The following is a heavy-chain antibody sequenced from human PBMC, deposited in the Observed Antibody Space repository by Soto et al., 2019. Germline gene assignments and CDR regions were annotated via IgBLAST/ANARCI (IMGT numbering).Heavy chain of an antibody. D-gene: IGHD1-26*01. Sequence: QVQLLESGPGLVQPSQTLSLRCTVSGESVNSGSHYWSWIRQRPGKGLEWIGTIYYTGNTYYNPSLKSRSAITVDTSESQFSLKMRFVTAADTAVYYCARGRKWDWFAPWGQGTLVTVSS. CDR3: ARGRKWDWFAP. CDR2: IYYTGNT. CDR1: GESVNSGSHY. V-gene: IGHV4-31*03. J-gene: IGHJ5*02.